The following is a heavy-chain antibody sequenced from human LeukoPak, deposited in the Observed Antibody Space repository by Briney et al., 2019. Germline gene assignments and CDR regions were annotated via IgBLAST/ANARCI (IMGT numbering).Heavy chain of an antibody. D-gene: IGHD4-17*01. CDR1: GFTLSSYS. CDR3: ARDRPTTVTTTVFDY. CDR2: ISSTSSAI. V-gene: IGHV3-48*04. J-gene: IGHJ4*02. Sequence: GGSLRLSCAASGFTLSSYSMNWVRQASGKGLEWLSYISSTSSAIYYADSLKGRFTISRDNAKNSLYLQMNSLRAEDTAVYYCARDRPTTVTTTVFDYWGQGTLVTVSS.